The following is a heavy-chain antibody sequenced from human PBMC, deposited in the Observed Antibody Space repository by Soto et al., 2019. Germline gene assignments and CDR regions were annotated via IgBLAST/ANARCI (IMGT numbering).Heavy chain of an antibody. V-gene: IGHV5-51*01. D-gene: IGHD4-17*01. J-gene: IGHJ4*02. CDR1: GYSFSSFW. CDR2: IYPADSDT. Sequence: GESLKISCKGSGYSFSSFWIGWVRQMPGKGLEWMGIIYPADSDTKYRPSFQGQVTISADKSNSTAYLQWNSLKASDTAMYYCATPYGDYDYWGQGTLVTVSS. CDR3: ATPYGDYDY.